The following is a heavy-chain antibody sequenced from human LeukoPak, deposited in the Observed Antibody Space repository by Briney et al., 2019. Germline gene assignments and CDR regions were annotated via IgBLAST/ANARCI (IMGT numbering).Heavy chain of an antibody. Sequence: GASVKVSCKASGGTFSSYAISRVRQAPGQGLEWMGGIIPIFGTANYAQKFQGRVTITADESTSTAYMELSSLRSEDTAVYYCASGISMVDYFDYWGQGTLVTVSS. CDR1: GGTFSSYA. J-gene: IGHJ4*02. D-gene: IGHD4/OR15-4a*01. V-gene: IGHV1-69*13. CDR3: ASGISMVDYFDY. CDR2: IIPIFGTA.